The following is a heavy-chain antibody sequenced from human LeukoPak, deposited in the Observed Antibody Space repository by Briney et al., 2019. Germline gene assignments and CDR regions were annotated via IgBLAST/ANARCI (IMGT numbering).Heavy chain of an antibody. CDR1: GFTFSSYE. Sequence: GGSLRLSCAASGFTFSSYEMNWVRQAPGKGLEWVSYISSSGSTIYYADSVKGRFTISRDNAKTSLYLQMNSLRAEDTAVYYCARVGRGGGFDYWGQGTLVTVSS. V-gene: IGHV3-48*03. J-gene: IGHJ4*02. CDR2: ISSSGSTI. CDR3: ARVGRGGGFDY. D-gene: IGHD3-16*01.